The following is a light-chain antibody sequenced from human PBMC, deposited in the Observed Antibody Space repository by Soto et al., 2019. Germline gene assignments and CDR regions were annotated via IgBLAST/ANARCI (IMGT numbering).Light chain of an antibody. CDR1: QSVSTN. V-gene: IGKV3-15*01. Sequence: ERVMTQSPATLSVSPGERATLSCRASQSVSTNLAWYQQKPGQAPRLLIYGASTRATGVPARFSGSGSGTELTLTISSLQSEDFAVYYCQQHSHWPPWTFGQGTKVDIK. CDR3: QQHSHWPPWT. J-gene: IGKJ1*01. CDR2: GAS.